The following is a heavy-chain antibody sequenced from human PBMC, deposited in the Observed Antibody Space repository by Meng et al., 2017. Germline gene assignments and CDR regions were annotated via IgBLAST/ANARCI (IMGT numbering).Heavy chain of an antibody. CDR3: ARGSYYHDAFDI. J-gene: IGHJ3*02. CDR1: GGTFSSYA. Sequence: SVKVSCKASGGTFSSYAISWVRQAPGQGLEWMGGIIPIFGTANYAQKFQGRVTITADKSTSTAYMELSSLRSEDTAEYYCARGSYYHDAFDIWGQGTMVTVSS. V-gene: IGHV1-69*06. CDR2: IIPIFGTA. D-gene: IGHD1-26*01.